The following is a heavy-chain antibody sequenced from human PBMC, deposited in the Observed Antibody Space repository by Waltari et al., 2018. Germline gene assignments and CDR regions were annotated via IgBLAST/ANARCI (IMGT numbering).Heavy chain of an antibody. D-gene: IGHD6-13*01. J-gene: IGHJ3*02. V-gene: IGHV4-38-2*01. Sequence: QMQLQESGPGLVKPSETLSLTCAVSGYSISSGYYWGWIRQPPGKGLEWIGSIYHSGSTYYNPSLKSRVTISVDTSKNQFSLRLSSVTAADTAVYYCARTICSSCGVRAAFDIWGQGTMVTVSS. CDR1: GYSISSGYY. CDR3: ARTICSSCGVRAAFDI. CDR2: IYHSGST.